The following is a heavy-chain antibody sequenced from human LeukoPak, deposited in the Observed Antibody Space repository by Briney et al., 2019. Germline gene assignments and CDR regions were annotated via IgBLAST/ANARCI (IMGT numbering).Heavy chain of an antibody. V-gene: IGHV1-2*02. D-gene: IGHD3-3*01. Sequence: ASVKVSCKASGYTFTSYYMHWVRQAPGQGLEWMGWINPNSGGTNYAQKFQGRVTMTRDTSISTAYMELSRLRSDDTAVYYCARDTSIFGVVIPYFDYWGQGTLVTVSS. CDR3: ARDTSIFGVVIPYFDY. J-gene: IGHJ4*02. CDR1: GYTFTSYY. CDR2: INPNSGGT.